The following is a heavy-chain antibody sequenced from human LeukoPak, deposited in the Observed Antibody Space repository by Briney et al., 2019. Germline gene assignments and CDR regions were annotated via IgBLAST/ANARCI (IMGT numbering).Heavy chain of an antibody. J-gene: IGHJ4*02. V-gene: IGHV3-53*01. D-gene: IGHD3-22*01. Sequence: PGGSLRLSCAASGVTVSSNYMSWVRQAPGKELEWVSVIYSGGNTYYADSVKGRFTISRDNSKNTLYLQMNSLRAEDTAVYYCARAVSSGYDPFDYWGQGTLVTVSS. CDR1: GVTVSSNY. CDR3: ARAVSSGYDPFDY. CDR2: IYSGGNT.